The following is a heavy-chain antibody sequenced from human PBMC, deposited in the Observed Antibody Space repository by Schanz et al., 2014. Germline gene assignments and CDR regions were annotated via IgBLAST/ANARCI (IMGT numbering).Heavy chain of an antibody. CDR2: ISFDGRNT. CDR3: VKDPDKYNWNDVEGMDV. J-gene: IGHJ6*01. CDR1: GITLSGYG. V-gene: IGHV3-30*18. Sequence: QVQLVESGGGVVQPGRSLRLSCAASGITLSGYGLHWVRQAPGKGLEWVGFISFDGRNTGYAHSVKGRFTISRDNSKNTVNLQMNSLRAEDTAVYYCVKDPDKYNWNDVEGMDVWGPGTTVTASS. D-gene: IGHD1-1*01.